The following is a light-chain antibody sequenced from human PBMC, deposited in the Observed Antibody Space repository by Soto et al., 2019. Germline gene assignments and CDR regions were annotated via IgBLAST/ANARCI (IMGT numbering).Light chain of an antibody. CDR3: QQYGSSPWT. CDR2: DTS. Sequence: PGERDTLSCRASQSVSSSYLAWYQQKPGQAPRLLIYDTSSRATGIPDRFSGSGSGTDFTLTISRLEPEDFAVYYCQQYGSSPWTFGPGAKVDI. CDR1: QSVSSSY. V-gene: IGKV3-20*01. J-gene: IGKJ1*01.